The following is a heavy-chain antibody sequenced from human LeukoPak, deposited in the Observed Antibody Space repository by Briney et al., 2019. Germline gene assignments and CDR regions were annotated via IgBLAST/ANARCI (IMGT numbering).Heavy chain of an antibody. CDR2: ISYDRSNK. CDR3: AREGLYYYGSGTYYKLGFDY. V-gene: IGHV3-30*04. J-gene: IGHJ4*02. CDR1: GFTFSSYA. Sequence: SGGSLRLSCAASGFTFSSYAMHWVRQAPGKGLEWVAVISYDRSNKYYADSVKGRFTISRDNSKNTLYLQMNRLRAEDTAVYYCAREGLYYYGSGTYYKLGFDYWGQGNLVTVSS. D-gene: IGHD3-10*01.